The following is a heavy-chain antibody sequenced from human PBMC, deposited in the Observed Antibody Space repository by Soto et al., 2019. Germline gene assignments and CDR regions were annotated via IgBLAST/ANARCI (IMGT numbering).Heavy chain of an antibody. J-gene: IGHJ3*02. CDR1: GFTFSSYG. CDR3: AKEGDGDAFDI. V-gene: IGHV3-30*18. D-gene: IGHD2-21*01. Sequence: QVQLVESGGGVVQPGRSLRLSCAASGFTFSSYGMHWFRQAPGKGLEWVALISYDGSNKYYADSVKGRFTISRDNSKNTLFLQMNSPKTEDTALYYCAKEGDGDAFDIWGQGTMVTVSS. CDR2: ISYDGSNK.